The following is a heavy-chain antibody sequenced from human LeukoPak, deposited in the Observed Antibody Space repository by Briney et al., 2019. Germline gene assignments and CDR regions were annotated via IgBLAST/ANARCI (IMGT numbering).Heavy chain of an antibody. CDR2: ISAYNGNT. Sequence: ASVKVSCKASGYAFTSYGISWVRQAPGQGLEWMGWISAYNGNTNYAQKLQGRVTMTTDTSTSTAYMELRSLRSDDTAVYYCARDFWYSSGWYSDYWGQGTLVTVSS. J-gene: IGHJ4*02. D-gene: IGHD6-19*01. CDR3: ARDFWYSSGWYSDY. V-gene: IGHV1-18*01. CDR1: GYAFTSYG.